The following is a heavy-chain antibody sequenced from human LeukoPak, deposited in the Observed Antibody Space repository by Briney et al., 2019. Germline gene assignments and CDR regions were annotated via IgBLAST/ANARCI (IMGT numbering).Heavy chain of an antibody. J-gene: IGHJ5*02. CDR1: GGSISSSSYY. V-gene: IGHV4-39*01. CDR3: ARQGSWFDP. D-gene: IGHD2-15*01. CDR2: IYYSGST. Sequence: SATLSLTCTVSGGSISSSSYYWGWIRQPPGKGLEWIGSIYYSGSTYYNPSLKSRVTISVDTSKNQFSLKLSSVTAADTAVYYCARQGSWFDPWGQGTLVTVSS.